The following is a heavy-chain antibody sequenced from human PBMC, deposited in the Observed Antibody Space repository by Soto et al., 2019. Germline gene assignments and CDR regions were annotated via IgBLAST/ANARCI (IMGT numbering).Heavy chain of an antibody. Sequence: GASVKVSCKASGYSFTDYHIHWVRQAPGQGLEWLGRINPKSGVTSTAQKFQGWVTMTTDTSISTASMELTRLTSDDTAIYYCARGDSTDCSNGVCSFFYNHDMDVWG. D-gene: IGHD2-8*01. CDR1: GYSFTDYH. J-gene: IGHJ6*02. CDR3: ARGDSTDCSNGVCSFFYNHDMDV. V-gene: IGHV1-2*04. CDR2: INPKSGVT.